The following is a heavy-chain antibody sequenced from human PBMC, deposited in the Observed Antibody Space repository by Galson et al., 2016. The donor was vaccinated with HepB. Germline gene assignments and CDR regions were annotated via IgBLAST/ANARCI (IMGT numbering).Heavy chain of an antibody. Sequence: SLRLSCAASGFTFSSFAMHWVRQAPGKGLEWVAIVSFDGTKKFYVDSVKGRFAISRDNSKNTLYLQMDGLRFEDTAVYYCARLTGFKRYFDWSLDMSFDSWGQGTLVTVSS. CDR2: VSFDGTKK. V-gene: IGHV3-30*09. D-gene: IGHD3-9*01. J-gene: IGHJ4*02. CDR1: GFTFSSFA. CDR3: ARLTGFKRYFDWSLDMSFDS.